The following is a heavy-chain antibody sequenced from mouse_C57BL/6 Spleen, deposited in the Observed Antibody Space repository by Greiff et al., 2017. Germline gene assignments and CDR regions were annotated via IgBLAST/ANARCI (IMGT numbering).Heavy chain of an antibody. J-gene: IGHJ4*01. D-gene: IGHD2-5*01. CDR1: GYTFTSYW. CDR3: APGAYYSNYAMDY. V-gene: IGHV1-7*01. CDR2: INPSSGYT. Sequence: VKLEESGAELAKPGASVKLSCKASGYTFTSYWMHWVKQRPGQGLEWIGYINPSSGYTKYNQKFKDKATLTADKSSSTAYMQLSSLTYEDSAVYYCAPGAYYSNYAMDYWGQGTSVTVSS.